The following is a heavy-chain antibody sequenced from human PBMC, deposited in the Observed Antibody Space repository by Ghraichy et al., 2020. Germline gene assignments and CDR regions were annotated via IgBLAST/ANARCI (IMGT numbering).Heavy chain of an antibody. Sequence: SQTLSLTCTVSGGSISSSSYYWGCIREPPGKGLEWIGSIHYSGSTYYNPSLMSRVTISIDTSRNQFSLELRSVTAADTAVYYCAKASKGASTGSDYWGQGTLVTVSS. D-gene: IGHD4-17*01. V-gene: IGHV4-39*01. CDR3: AKASKGASTGSDY. J-gene: IGHJ4*02. CDR1: GGSISSSSYY. CDR2: IHYSGST.